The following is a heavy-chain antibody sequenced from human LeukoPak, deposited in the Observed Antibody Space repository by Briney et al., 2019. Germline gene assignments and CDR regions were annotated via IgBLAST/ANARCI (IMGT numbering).Heavy chain of an antibody. CDR1: GGSISNYY. Sequence: SETLSLTCTVSGGSISNYYWSWIRQSPGKGLEWIGYIYYSGSTNYNPSLKSRVTISVDTSKNQFSLKLSSVTAADTAVYYCARSGTTSGIWGQGTMVTVSS. CDR2: IYYSGST. V-gene: IGHV4-59*01. J-gene: IGHJ3*02. CDR3: ARSGTTSGI. D-gene: IGHD1-1*01.